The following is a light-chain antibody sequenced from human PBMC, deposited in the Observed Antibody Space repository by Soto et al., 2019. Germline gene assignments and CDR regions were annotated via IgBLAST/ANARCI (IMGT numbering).Light chain of an antibody. CDR3: CSYAGRSTWV. CDR2: EVT. Sequence: QSALTQPASVSAYPGQSITISCTGTSSDIGSFDFVSWYQQLPGQAPKVMIYEVTERPSGVFDRFSGSKSGTTAALTISGLQGEDEGDYFCCSYAGRSTWVFGGGTQLTVL. V-gene: IGLV2-23*02. J-gene: IGLJ3*02. CDR1: SSDIGSFDF.